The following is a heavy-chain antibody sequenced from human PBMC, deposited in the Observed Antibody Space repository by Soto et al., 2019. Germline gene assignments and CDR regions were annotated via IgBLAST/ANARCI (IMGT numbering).Heavy chain of an antibody. D-gene: IGHD6-6*01. CDR2: ISWDGGST. CDR1: GFTFDDYT. Sequence: EVQLVESGGVVVQPGGSLRLSCAASGFTFDDYTMHWVRQAPGKGLEWVSLISWDGGSTYYADSVKGRFTISRDNSKNSLYLQMNSLRTEDTALYYCAKESSGWFDPWGQGTLVTVSS. CDR3: AKESSGWFDP. J-gene: IGHJ5*02. V-gene: IGHV3-43*01.